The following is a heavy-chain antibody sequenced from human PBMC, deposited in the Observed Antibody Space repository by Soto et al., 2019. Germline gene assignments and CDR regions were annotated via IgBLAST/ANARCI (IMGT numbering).Heavy chain of an antibody. J-gene: IGHJ6*02. D-gene: IGHD3-10*01. V-gene: IGHV3-21*03. Sequence: GGSLRLSCAASGFTFSSYSMNWVRQAPGKGLEWVSSISSSSSYIYYADSVKGRFTISRDNAKNSLYLQMNSLRAEDTAVYYCTTPYGSGSYYDYYGMDVWGQGTTVTVSS. CDR1: GFTFSSYS. CDR2: ISSSSSYI. CDR3: TTPYGSGSYYDYYGMDV.